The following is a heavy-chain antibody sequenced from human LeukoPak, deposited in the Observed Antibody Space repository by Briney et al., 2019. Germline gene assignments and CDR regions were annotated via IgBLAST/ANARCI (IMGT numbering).Heavy chain of an antibody. D-gene: IGHD3-22*01. V-gene: IGHV4-34*01. CDR3: ASVDSSGYYYFDY. J-gene: IGHJ4*02. CDR1: GGSISSYY. CDR2: INHSGST. Sequence: PSETLSLTCTVSGGSISSYYWSWIRQPPGKGLEWIGEINHSGSTNYNPSLKSRVTISVDTSKNQFSLKMSSVTAADTAVYYCASVDSSGYYYFDYWGQGTLVTVSS.